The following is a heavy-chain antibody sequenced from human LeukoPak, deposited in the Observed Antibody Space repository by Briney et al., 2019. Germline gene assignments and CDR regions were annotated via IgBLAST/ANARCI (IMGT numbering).Heavy chain of an antibody. J-gene: IGHJ4*02. CDR1: GYTFTSYD. V-gene: IGHV1-8*01. D-gene: IGHD5-18*01. Sequence: ASVKVSCKASGYTFTSYDINWVRQATGQGLEWMGWMNPNSGNTGYAQKFQGRVTMTRNTSISTAYMELSSLGSEDTAVYYCASGGGYSYGTDYWGQGTLVTVSS. CDR2: MNPNSGNT. CDR3: ASGGGYSYGTDY.